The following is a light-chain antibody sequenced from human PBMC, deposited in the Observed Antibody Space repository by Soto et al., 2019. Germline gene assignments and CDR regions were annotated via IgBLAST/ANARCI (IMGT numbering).Light chain of an antibody. CDR2: SNY. CDR3: AAWDDSLNGQVV. V-gene: IGLV1-44*01. Sequence: QSVLTQPPSASGTPGQRAASFFFGTASNFGSNTVSWYQQVPGTAPKLLIYSNYQRPSGVPDRFSGSKSATSASLAISGLQSEDEAAYYCAAWDDSLNGQVVFGGGTKLTVL. CDR1: ASNFGSNT. J-gene: IGLJ2*01.